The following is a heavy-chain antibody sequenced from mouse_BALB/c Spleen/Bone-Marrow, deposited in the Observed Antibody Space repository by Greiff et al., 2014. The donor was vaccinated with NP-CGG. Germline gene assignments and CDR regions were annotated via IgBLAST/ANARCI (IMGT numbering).Heavy chain of an antibody. V-gene: IGHV14-3*02. CDR3: APYYYSSSQFAY. J-gene: IGHJ3*01. Sequence: EVKLVESGAELVKPGASVKLSCTASGFNIKDTYMHWVKQRPEQGLEWIGRIDPANGNTKYDPKFQGKATITADTPSNTAYLQLSSLTSEDTAVYYCAPYYYSSSQFAYWGQGTLVTVSA. D-gene: IGHD1-1*01. CDR1: GFNIKDTY. CDR2: IDPANGNT.